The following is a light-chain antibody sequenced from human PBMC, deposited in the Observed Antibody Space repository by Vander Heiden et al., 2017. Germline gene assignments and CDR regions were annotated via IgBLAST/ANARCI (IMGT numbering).Light chain of an antibody. Sequence: QSVLTQPPSVSGAPGQRVTISCTGSSSNIGAGYDVHWYQQLPGTAPKLLRYGNNNRPSGVPDRFSGSKSGTSASLAITGLQAEDEADYYCQSYDSSLSGFVFGGGTKMTVL. V-gene: IGLV1-40*01. J-gene: IGLJ2*01. CDR2: GNN. CDR3: QSYDSSLSGFV. CDR1: SSNIGAGYD.